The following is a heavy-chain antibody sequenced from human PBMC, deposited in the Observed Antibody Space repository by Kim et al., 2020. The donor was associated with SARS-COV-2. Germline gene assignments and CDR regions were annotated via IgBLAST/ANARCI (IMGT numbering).Heavy chain of an antibody. CDR3: ARGNSGSYLYGMDV. V-gene: IGHV3-30*04. CDR1: GFTFSSYA. CDR2: ISYDGSNK. J-gene: IGHJ6*02. Sequence: GGSLRLSCAASGFTFSSYAMHWVRQAPGKGLEWVAVISYDGSNKYYADSVKGRFTISRDNSKNTLYPQMNSLRAEDTAVYYCARGNSGSYLYGMDVWGQRTTVTVSS. D-gene: IGHD1-26*01.